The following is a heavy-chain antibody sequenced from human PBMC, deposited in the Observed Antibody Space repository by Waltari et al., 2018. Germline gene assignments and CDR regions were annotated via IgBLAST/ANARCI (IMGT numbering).Heavy chain of an antibody. V-gene: IGHV3-7*01. CDR1: GLTFSTYL. CDR3: VTGLTTVTAKDYFDH. D-gene: IGHD4-17*01. Sequence: EVQLVESGGGSVQPGGSLRLSCAASGLTFSTYLMNWVRQAPGKGLEWVANIKQDGSEKNYVDSGEGRFSISRDNAQNSLYLQMNSLRAEDTAIYYCVTGLTTVTAKDYFDHWGQGALVTVS. J-gene: IGHJ4*02. CDR2: IKQDGSEK.